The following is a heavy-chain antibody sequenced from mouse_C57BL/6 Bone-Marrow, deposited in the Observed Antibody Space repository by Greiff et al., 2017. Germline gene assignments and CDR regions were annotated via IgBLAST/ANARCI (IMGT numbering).Heavy chain of an antibody. D-gene: IGHD1-1*01. CDR3: TSRIYSYY. V-gene: IGHV1-15*01. CDR1: GYTFTDYE. CDR2: IDPETGGT. Sequence: VQLQPSGAELVRPGASVTLSCKASGYTFTDYEMHWVKQTPVHGLEWIGAIDPETGGTAYNQKFKGKAILTADKSSSTAYMELRSLTSEYAAVYYCTSRIYSYYWGQGTTLTVSS. J-gene: IGHJ2*01.